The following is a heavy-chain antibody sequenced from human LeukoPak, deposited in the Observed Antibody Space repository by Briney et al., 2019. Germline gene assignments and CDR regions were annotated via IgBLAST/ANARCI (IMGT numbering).Heavy chain of an antibody. D-gene: IGHD3-9*01. V-gene: IGHV3-9*01. CDR3: ARGWRYFDC. Sequence: GRSLRLSCAASGFTFDDYAMHWVRQAPGKGLEWVSGISWNSGDIGYADSVKGRFTISRDNAENSLYLQMNSLRAEDTAVYYCARGWRYFDCWGQGTLVTVSS. CDR1: GFTFDDYA. J-gene: IGHJ4*02. CDR2: ISWNSGDI.